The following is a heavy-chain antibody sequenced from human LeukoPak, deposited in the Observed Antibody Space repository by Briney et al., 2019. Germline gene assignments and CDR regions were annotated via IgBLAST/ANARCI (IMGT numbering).Heavy chain of an antibody. D-gene: IGHD3-10*01. Sequence: GGSLRLSCAVSGFTFDDYGMSWVRRAPGKGREWVSGINWNGGSIGYADSLKGRFTISRDKAKNSLYLKMNSLRAEDTALYYCAREKDGSGSYYMSGFDYWGQGTLVTVSS. CDR2: INWNGGSI. J-gene: IGHJ4*02. CDR1: GFTFDDYG. CDR3: AREKDGSGSYYMSGFDY. V-gene: IGHV3-20*04.